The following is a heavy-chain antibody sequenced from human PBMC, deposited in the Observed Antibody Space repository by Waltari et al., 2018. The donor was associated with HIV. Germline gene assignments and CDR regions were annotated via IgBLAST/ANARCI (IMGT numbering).Heavy chain of an antibody. CDR1: GFTFGDFA. V-gene: IGHV3-49*04. CDR3: TRQHDSSGYYTRGLFYFDY. D-gene: IGHD3-22*01. CDR2: IRTKTYGGTT. J-gene: IGHJ4*02. Sequence: EVQLVESGGTLVQPGRSLRLSCSTSGFTFGDFAIICVSPAPGKGLEWVGLIRTKTYGGTTESAASVKDRFTISRDDSRSIAYLQMNSLKTEDTAIYFCTRQHDSSGYYTRGLFYFDYWGQGNLVTVSS.